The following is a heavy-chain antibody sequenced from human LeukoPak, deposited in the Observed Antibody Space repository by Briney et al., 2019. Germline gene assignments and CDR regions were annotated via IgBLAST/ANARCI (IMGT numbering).Heavy chain of an antibody. CDR3: GESSVAVAGTKPYFDF. Sequence: PGGSLRLSCAASGFTFNNYAMIWVRQAPGKGLEWVSIISPSGAGTYYADSVRGRFTISRDNSKNTLYLQMNSLRAEDTAVYYCGESSVAVAGTKPYFDFWGQGTLVTVSS. D-gene: IGHD6-19*01. J-gene: IGHJ4*02. CDR2: ISPSGAGT. V-gene: IGHV3-23*01. CDR1: GFTFNNYA.